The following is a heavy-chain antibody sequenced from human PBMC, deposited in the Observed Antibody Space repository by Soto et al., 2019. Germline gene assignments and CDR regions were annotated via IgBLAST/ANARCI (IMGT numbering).Heavy chain of an antibody. D-gene: IGHD6-19*01. J-gene: IGHJ5*02. CDR1: GFTVSSSA. CDR2: IRGTNGNT. Sequence: EVQLLESGGGLVQPGGSLRLSCAAYGFTVSSSAISWVRHAPGKGLEWVSAIRGTNGNTHYAESVKGRLTISRDNSKNTLYLQMNFLRAEDTAVYYCSKCTVDTIVTSGWCNWLVTWGQGTLVIVSS. CDR3: SKCTVDTIVTSGWCNWLVT. V-gene: IGHV3-23*01.